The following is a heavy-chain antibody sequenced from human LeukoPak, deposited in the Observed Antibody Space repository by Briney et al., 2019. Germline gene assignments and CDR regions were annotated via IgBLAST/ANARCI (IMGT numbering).Heavy chain of an antibody. CDR1: GGTFSSHA. V-gene: IGHV1-69*13. J-gene: IGHJ4*02. CDR3: ARVEYYYGSGNAGAFDY. CDR2: IIPIFGTA. D-gene: IGHD3-10*01. Sequence: GASVKVSCKASGGTFSSHAISWVRQAPGQGLEWMGGIIPIFGTANYAQKFQGRVTITADESTSTAYMELSSLRSEDTAVYYCARVEYYYGSGNAGAFDYWGQGTLVTVSS.